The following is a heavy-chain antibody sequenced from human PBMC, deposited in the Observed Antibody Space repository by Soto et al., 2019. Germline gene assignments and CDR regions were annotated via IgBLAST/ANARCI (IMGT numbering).Heavy chain of an antibody. V-gene: IGHV4-59*01. CDR1: GASISSYY. CDR3: ARGLTYYYCSGSYGGVYPH. Sequence: SETLSLTCSVSGASISSYYWTWIRQPPGKALEWIGYIFYTGSTNYNPSLKSGSTNYNPSLESRVTMSVGTSENQFSLRLTSVPAADTAVYYCARGLTYYYCSGSYGGVYPHWGRGTLVTVSS. J-gene: IGHJ1*01. D-gene: IGHD3-10*01. CDR2: IFYTGST.